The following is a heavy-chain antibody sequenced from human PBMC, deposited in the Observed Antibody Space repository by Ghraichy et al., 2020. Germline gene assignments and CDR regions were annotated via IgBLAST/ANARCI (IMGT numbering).Heavy chain of an antibody. J-gene: IGHJ5*02. Sequence: GGSLRLSCEASGFTFSDYYMSWIRQAPGKGLQWIAYISVGGGTISYSDSVRGRFTISRDSAKNSVSLQMNGLGPDDTAVYYCARDRKIGAAQRFDLWGQGNLVTVSS. CDR3: ARDRKIGAAQRFDL. CDR2: ISVGGGTI. D-gene: IGHD1-14*01. CDR1: GFTFSDYY. V-gene: IGHV3-11*01.